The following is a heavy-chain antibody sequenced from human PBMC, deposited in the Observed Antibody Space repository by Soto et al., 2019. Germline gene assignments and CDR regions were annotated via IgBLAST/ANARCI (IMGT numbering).Heavy chain of an antibody. CDR3: AKYEYRDNGGHFDY. V-gene: IGHV4-4*02. CDR2: IYHSGGT. Sequence: SETLSLTCIVSGGSVSSSNWWSWVRQPPGKGLEWIGEIYHSGGTTYNPSLKSRATISVDKSENQFSLRLKASDTAMYYCAKYEYRDNGGHFDYWGQGTPVTVSS. D-gene: IGHD3-16*02. J-gene: IGHJ4*02. CDR1: GGSVSSSNW.